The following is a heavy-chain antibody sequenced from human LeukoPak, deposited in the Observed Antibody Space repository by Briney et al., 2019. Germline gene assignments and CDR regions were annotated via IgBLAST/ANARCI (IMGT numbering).Heavy chain of an antibody. CDR1: TFTFSDYW. Sequence: GSLRLSCAASTFTFSDYWMHWVRQAPGKGLVWVSRINSDGSGARYADSVKGRFTISRDNAKNTLYLQMNSLTAEDTAVYYCARDLMVGSPFDSWGQGSLVTVSS. D-gene: IGHD2-8*01. J-gene: IGHJ4*02. CDR3: ARDLMVGSPFDS. V-gene: IGHV3-74*01. CDR2: INSDGSGA.